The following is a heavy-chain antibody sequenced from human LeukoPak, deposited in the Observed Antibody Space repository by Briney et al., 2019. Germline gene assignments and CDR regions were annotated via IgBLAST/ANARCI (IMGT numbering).Heavy chain of an antibody. CDR2: IIPIFGTA. Sequence: SVKVSCKASGGTFSSYAISWVRQAPGQGLEWMGGIIPIFGTANYAQKFQGRVTITADESTSTAYMELSSLRSEDAAVYYCASSLVSQYYYYGMDVWGQGTTVTVSS. CDR1: GGTFSSYA. CDR3: ASSLVSQYYYYGMDV. J-gene: IGHJ6*02. D-gene: IGHD6-13*01. V-gene: IGHV1-69*01.